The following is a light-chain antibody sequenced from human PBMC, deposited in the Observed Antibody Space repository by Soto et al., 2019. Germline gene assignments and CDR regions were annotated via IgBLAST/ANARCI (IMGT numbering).Light chain of an antibody. J-gene: IGKJ4*01. Sequence: EIVLTQSPGTLSLSPGERATLSCRASQSVSSSYLAWYQQKPGQAPRLLIYGASSRPTGIPDRFSGSGSGTDFTLTISRLEPEDFAVYYCQQYGSSLTVGGGTKVEIK. CDR1: QSVSSSY. CDR3: QQYGSSLT. V-gene: IGKV3-20*01. CDR2: GAS.